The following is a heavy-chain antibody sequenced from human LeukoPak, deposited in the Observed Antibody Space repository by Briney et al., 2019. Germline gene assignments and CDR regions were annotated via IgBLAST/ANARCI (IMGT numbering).Heavy chain of an antibody. J-gene: IGHJ5*02. CDR3: ARVAAQGDDFWSGYYWNWFDP. V-gene: IGHV1-2*02. CDR1: GYTFTGYY. D-gene: IGHD3-3*01. CDR2: INPNSGGT. Sequence: ASVKVSCKASGYTFTGYYMHWVRQAPGQGLEWMGWINPNSGGTNYAQKFQGRVTMTRDTSNSTAYMELSRLRADDTAVYYCARVAAQGDDFWSGYYWNWFDPWGQGTLVTVSS.